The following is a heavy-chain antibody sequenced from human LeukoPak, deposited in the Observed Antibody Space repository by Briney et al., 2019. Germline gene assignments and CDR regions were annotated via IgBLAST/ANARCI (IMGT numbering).Heavy chain of an antibody. Sequence: SETLSLTCAVYGGSFSGYYWSWIRQPPGKGLEWIGEINHSGSTNYNPSLKSRVTISVDTSKNQFSLKLSSVAAADTAVYYCARVIAVAGTLYYYYYYGMDVWGQGTTVTVSS. CDR2: INHSGST. CDR1: GGSFSGYY. D-gene: IGHD6-19*01. CDR3: ARVIAVAGTLYYYYYYGMDV. J-gene: IGHJ6*02. V-gene: IGHV4-34*01.